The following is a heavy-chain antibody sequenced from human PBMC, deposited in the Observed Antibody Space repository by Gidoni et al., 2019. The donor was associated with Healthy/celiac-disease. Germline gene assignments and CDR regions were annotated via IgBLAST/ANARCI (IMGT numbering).Heavy chain of an antibody. D-gene: IGHD6-19*01. CDR1: GGSLSSSSYY. CDR3: ASRIAVAGKAFDY. J-gene: IGHJ4*02. V-gene: IGHV4-39*01. Sequence: QLQLQESGPGLVKPSETLSLTCTVSGGSLSSSSYYWGWIRQPPGKGLEWIGSIYYSGSTYYNPSLKSRVTISVDTSKNQFSLKLSSVTAADTAVYYCASRIAVAGKAFDYWGQGTLVTVSS. CDR2: IYYSGST.